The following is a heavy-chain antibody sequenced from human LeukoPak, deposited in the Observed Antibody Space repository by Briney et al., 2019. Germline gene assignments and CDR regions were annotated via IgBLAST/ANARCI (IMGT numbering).Heavy chain of an antibody. CDR3: ARALFCNSWYSAY. Sequence: GGSLRLSCVTSGFSFRTYAMHWVRQPPGKGLEWVALISVDGGNKLYADSVRGRFTTSRDDSKNTLYLQMDSLRDEDTAVYYCARALFCNSWYSAYWGQGTLLTVSS. CDR1: GFSFRTYA. J-gene: IGHJ4*02. V-gene: IGHV3-30*14. D-gene: IGHD6-13*01. CDR2: ISVDGGNK.